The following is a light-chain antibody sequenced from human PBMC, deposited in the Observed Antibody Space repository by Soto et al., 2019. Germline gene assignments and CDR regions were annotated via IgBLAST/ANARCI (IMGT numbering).Light chain of an antibody. V-gene: IGLV2-23*01. CDR1: SSDVGNYNL. Sequence: QSALTQPASVSGSPGQSITISCTGTSSDVGNYNLVSWYQQHPGKAPKLIIYEATKRPSGVSHRFPGSKSGNTASLTISGLQAEDEGDYYCCLFAVSKSVLFGGGTKVTVL. CDR2: EAT. CDR3: CLFAVSKSVL. J-gene: IGLJ2*01.